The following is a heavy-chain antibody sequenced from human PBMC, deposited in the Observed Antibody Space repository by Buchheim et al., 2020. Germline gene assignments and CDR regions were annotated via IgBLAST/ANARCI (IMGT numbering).Heavy chain of an antibody. Sequence: EVQMVESGGGLVQPGGSLRLSCAASGFSFTSAWMDWVRQAPGKGLEWVANIKYDGTEKDYVDSVKGRFPISRDNAKNSLYLQMNSLRVEDTAVYFCSWSLNYWGQGTL. CDR3: SWSLNY. V-gene: IGHV3-7*01. J-gene: IGHJ4*02. CDR1: GFSFTSAW. CDR2: IKYDGTEK.